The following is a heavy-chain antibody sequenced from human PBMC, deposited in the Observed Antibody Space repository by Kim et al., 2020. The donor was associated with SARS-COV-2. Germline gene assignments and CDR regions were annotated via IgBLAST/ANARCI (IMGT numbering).Heavy chain of an antibody. CDR1: GGSISSSSYY. V-gene: IGHV4-39*01. D-gene: IGHD6-13*01. Sequence: SETLSLTCTVSGGSISSSSYYWGWIRQPPGKGLEWIGSIYYSGSTYYNPSLKSRVTISVDTSKNQFSLKLSSVTAADTAVYYCARLGPYSPVYWGQGTLVTVSS. CDR3: ARLGPYSPVY. J-gene: IGHJ4*02. CDR2: IYYSGST.